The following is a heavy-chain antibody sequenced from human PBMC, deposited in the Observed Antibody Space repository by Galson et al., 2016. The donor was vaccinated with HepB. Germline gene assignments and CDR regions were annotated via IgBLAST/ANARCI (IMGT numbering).Heavy chain of an antibody. CDR2: ISWDDDK. CDR3: AHRGRQFLVLTYFDS. J-gene: IGHJ4*02. CDR1: GFSLATTGVT. Sequence: PALVKPTQTLTLTCSFSGFSLATTGVTVGWIRQPPGKALEWLALISWDDDKRYSPSLSNRLTVTKDISKNQVVLTTTDVEPADTATYYCAHRGRQFLVLTYFDSWGQGTLVTVSS. V-gene: IGHV2-5*02. D-gene: IGHD2-8*01.